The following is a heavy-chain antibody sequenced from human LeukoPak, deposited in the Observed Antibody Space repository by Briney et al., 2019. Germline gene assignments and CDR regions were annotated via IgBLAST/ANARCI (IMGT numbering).Heavy chain of an antibody. CDR3: ARGGTMVRGVITSFDY. CDR1: GFTFSDYY. D-gene: IGHD3-10*01. Sequence: PGGSLRLSCAASGFTFSDYYMSWIRQAPGKGLEWVSYISSSSSYTNYADSVKGRFTISRDNAKNSLYLQMNSLRAEDTAVYYCARGGTMVRGVITSFDYWGQGTLVTVSS. V-gene: IGHV3-11*06. CDR2: ISSSSSYT. J-gene: IGHJ4*02.